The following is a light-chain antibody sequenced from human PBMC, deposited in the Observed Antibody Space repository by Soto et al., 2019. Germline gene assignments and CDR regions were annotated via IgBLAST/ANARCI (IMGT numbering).Light chain of an antibody. Sequence: DIPMTQSPSYLSASVGDSVTITCRASQTITSYLNWYQQKPGKAPNLLIYAASSLQSGVPSRFSGSLSGTDFTLTISSLQPEDFATYYCQQCYSTPLTFGGGTKVEVK. CDR3: QQCYSTPLT. CDR2: AAS. CDR1: QTITSY. V-gene: IGKV1-39*01. J-gene: IGKJ4*01.